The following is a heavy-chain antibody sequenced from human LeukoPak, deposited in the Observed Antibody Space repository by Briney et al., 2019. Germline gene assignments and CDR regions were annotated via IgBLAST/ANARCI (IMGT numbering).Heavy chain of an antibody. CDR3: ARQTAPGIAAV. CDR2: IYYSGST. CDR1: GGSISSYY. J-gene: IGHJ4*02. D-gene: IGHD6-13*01. V-gene: IGHV4-59*08. Sequence: SETLSLTCTVSGGSISSYYWSWIRQPPGKGLEWIGYIYYSGSTNYNPSLKSRVTISVDTSKNQFSLKLSSVTAADTAVYYRARQTAPGIAAVWGQGTLVTVSS.